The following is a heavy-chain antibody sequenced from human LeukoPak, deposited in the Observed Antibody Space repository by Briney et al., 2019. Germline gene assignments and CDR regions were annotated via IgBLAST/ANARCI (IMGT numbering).Heavy chain of an antibody. CDR1: GFTFSSYG. Sequence: GGSLRLSCAASGFTFSSYGMHWVRQAPGKGLEWVAFIRYDGSNKYYADSVKGRFTISRDNAKNSLYLQMNSLRAEDTAVYYCARDHSSSWYEAPKRLNWFDPWGQGTLVTVSS. D-gene: IGHD6-13*01. CDR2: IRYDGSNK. J-gene: IGHJ5*02. V-gene: IGHV3-30*02. CDR3: ARDHSSSWYEAPKRLNWFDP.